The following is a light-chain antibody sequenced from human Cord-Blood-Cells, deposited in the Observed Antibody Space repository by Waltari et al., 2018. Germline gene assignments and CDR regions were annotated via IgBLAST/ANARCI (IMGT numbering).Light chain of an antibody. Sequence: QSALTQPASASGSPGQSIAISCSGASTAVGSYNVFSWYQQHPGKAPKLMIYEVSKRPSGVSNRFSGSKSGNTASLTISGLQAEDEADYYCCSYAGSSTYVFGTGTKVTVL. CDR1: STAVGSYNV. J-gene: IGLJ1*01. V-gene: IGLV2-23*02. CDR3: CSYAGSSTYV. CDR2: EVS.